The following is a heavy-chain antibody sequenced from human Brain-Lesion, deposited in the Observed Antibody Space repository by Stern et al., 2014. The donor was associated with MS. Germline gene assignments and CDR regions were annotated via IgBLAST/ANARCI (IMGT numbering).Heavy chain of an antibody. Sequence: VQLQESGPGLVKPSQTLSLTCTVSGDSINSGGHYWSWIRQRPGKGLEWIGYIYNSGATFYSPSIKGRVTISLDTSKNQFSLTLSSVTAADTAIYYCASRWSGTYYGQNWFDPWGQGILVTVSS. D-gene: IGHD1-26*01. CDR1: GDSINSGGHY. J-gene: IGHJ5*02. CDR2: IYNSGAT. CDR3: ASRWSGTYYGQNWFDP. V-gene: IGHV4-31*03.